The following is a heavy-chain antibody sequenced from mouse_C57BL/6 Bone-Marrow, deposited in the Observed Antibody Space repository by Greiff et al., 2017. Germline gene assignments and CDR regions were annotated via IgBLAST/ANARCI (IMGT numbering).Heavy chain of an antibody. V-gene: IGHV1-69*01. J-gene: IGHJ2*01. CDR1: GYTFTSYW. CDR3: ASHDYDGLDY. CDR2: IDPSDSYT. Sequence: QVQLQQPGAELVMPGASVKLSCKASGYTFTSYWMHWVKQRPGQGLEWIGEIDPSDSYTNYNQKFKGKSTLTVDKSSSTAYMQLSSLTSEDSAVYYFASHDYDGLDYWGQGTTLTVSS. D-gene: IGHD2-4*01.